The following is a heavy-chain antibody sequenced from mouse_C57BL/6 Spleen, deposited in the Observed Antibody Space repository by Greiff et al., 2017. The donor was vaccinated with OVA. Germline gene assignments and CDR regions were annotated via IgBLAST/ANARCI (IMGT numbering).Heavy chain of an antibody. CDR3: ARPQLGHWYFDV. CDR2: ISSGSSTI. CDR1: GFTFSDYG. D-gene: IGHD4-1*02. V-gene: IGHV5-17*01. J-gene: IGHJ1*03. Sequence: EVMLVESGGGLVKPGGSLKLSCAASGFTFSDYGMHWVRQAPEKGLEWVAYISSGSSTIYYADTVKGRFTISRDNAKNTLFLQMTSLRSEDTAMYYCARPQLGHWYFDVWGTGTTVTVSS.